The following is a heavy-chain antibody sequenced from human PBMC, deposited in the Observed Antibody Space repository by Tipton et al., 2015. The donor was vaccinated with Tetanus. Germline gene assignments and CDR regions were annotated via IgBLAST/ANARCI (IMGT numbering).Heavy chain of an antibody. D-gene: IGHD1-14*01. Sequence: LRLSCTVSGGSINNYYWSWIRQPPGKGLEWIGYIYYSGSTNYNPSLKSRVTISVDTSKNQFSLKLSSVTAADTAVYYCARGTGDYWGQGTLVTVSS. CDR3: ARGTGDY. CDR1: GGSINNYY. J-gene: IGHJ4*02. V-gene: IGHV4-59*01. CDR2: IYYSGST.